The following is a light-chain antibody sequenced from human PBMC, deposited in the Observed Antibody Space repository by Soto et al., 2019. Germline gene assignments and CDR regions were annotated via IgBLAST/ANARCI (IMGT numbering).Light chain of an antibody. J-gene: IGKJ5*01. V-gene: IGKV3-15*01. CDR2: GAY. Sequence: EIVLTQSPGTLSLSPGERATLSCRASQSVSSNLAWYQQKPGQAPRLLIYGAYTRATGIPARFSGSGSGTEFTLTISSLQSEDFAVYYCQQYHNWPPQITFGQGTRLEIK. CDR1: QSVSSN. CDR3: QQYHNWPPQIT.